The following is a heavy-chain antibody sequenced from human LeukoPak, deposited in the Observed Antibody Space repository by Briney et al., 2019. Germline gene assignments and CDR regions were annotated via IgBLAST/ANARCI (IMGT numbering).Heavy chain of an antibody. CDR2: IGTGGDT. J-gene: IGHJ3*02. D-gene: IGHD3-22*01. V-gene: IGHV3-13*01. Sequence: PGGSLRLSCVASGFTFSNYDMHWVRQGTGKGLEWVSGIGTGGDTHYPDSVKGRFTISRENAKNSLYLQMNSLRVGDTAMYYCARAARFYGSSGAHAFDTWGQGTMVTVSS. CDR1: GFTFSNYD. CDR3: ARAARFYGSSGAHAFDT.